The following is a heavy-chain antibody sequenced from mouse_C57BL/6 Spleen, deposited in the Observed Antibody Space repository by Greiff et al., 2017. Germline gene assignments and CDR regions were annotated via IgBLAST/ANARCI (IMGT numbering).Heavy chain of an antibody. CDR1: GYTFTSYW. CDR3: ARGGYYSNFDYYAMDY. J-gene: IGHJ4*01. V-gene: IGHV1-53*01. D-gene: IGHD2-5*01. CDR2: INPSNGGT. Sequence: VQLQQPGTELVKPGASVKLSCKASGYTFTSYWMHWVKQRPGQGLEWIGNINPSNGGTNYNEKFKSKATLTVDKSSSTAYMQLSSLTSEDSAVYYCARGGYYSNFDYYAMDYWGQGTSVTVSS.